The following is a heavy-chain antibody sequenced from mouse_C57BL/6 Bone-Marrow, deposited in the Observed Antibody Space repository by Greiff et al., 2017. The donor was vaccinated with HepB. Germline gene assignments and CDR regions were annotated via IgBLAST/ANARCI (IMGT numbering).Heavy chain of an antibody. V-gene: IGHV5-4*03. D-gene: IGHD1-1*01. CDR3: ARVGVLWYFDV. CDR1: GFTFSSYA. CDR2: ISDGGSYT. Sequence: DVKLVESGGGLVKPGGSLKLSCAASGFTFSSYAMSWVRQTPEKRLEWVATISDGGSYTYYPDNVKGRFTISRDNAKNNLYLQMSHLKSEDTAMYYCARVGVLWYFDVWGTGTTVTVSS. J-gene: IGHJ1*03.